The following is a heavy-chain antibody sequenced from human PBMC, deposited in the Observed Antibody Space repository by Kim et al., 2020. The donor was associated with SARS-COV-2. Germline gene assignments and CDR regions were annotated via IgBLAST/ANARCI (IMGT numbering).Heavy chain of an antibody. V-gene: IGHV3-30*01. Sequence: GRFTISRDNSKNTLYLQMNSLRAEDTAVYYCAREASSSWERGDGTSSFDYWGQGTLVTVSS. J-gene: IGHJ4*02. CDR3: AREASSSWERGDGTSSFDY. D-gene: IGHD6-13*01.